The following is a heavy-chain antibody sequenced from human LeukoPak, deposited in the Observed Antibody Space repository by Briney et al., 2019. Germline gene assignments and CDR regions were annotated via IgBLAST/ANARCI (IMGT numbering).Heavy chain of an antibody. D-gene: IGHD4-17*01. V-gene: IGHV1-46*01. Sequence: ASVKVSCKASGYTFTSYYMHWVRQAPGQGLEWMGIINPSGGSTSYAQKFQGRVTMTTDTSTSTVYMELSSLRSEDTAVYYCARGLAEDYGASYFDYWGQGTLVTVSS. CDR3: ARGLAEDYGASYFDY. CDR2: INPSGGST. J-gene: IGHJ4*02. CDR1: GYTFTSYY.